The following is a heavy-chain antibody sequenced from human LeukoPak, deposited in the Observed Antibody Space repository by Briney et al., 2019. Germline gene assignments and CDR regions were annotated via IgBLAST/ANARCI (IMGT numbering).Heavy chain of an antibody. CDR3: ARGGSFDY. D-gene: IGHD1-26*01. J-gene: IGHJ4*02. CDR1: GGSISSSSYY. V-gene: IGHV4-61*05. Sequence: PSETLSLTCTVSGGSISSSSYYWGWLRQPPGKGLEWIGYIYSSGNTNYNPSLKSRVTISADTSNNRFSLNLTSVTPADTAVYYCARGGSFDYWGQGTLVTVSS. CDR2: IYSSGNT.